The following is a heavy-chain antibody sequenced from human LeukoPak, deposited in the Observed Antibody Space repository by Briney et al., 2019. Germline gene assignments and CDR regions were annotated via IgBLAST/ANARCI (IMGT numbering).Heavy chain of an antibody. V-gene: IGHV1-46*01. Sequence: ASVKVSCKASGYTFTSNYIHWVRQAPGQGLEWMGMIYPRDGSTSYAQKFQGRVTVTRDTSTSTVHMELSGLRSEDTAVYYCAKGSGDITMIVVGNDFDYWGQGTLVTVSS. CDR3: AKGSGDITMIVVGNDFDY. J-gene: IGHJ4*02. CDR2: IYPRDGST. CDR1: GYTFTSNY. D-gene: IGHD3-22*01.